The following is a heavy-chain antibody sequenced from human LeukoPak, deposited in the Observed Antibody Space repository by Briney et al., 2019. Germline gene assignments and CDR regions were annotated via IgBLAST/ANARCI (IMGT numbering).Heavy chain of an antibody. CDR2: INHSGST. CDR1: GGSFSGYY. D-gene: IGHD3-22*01. J-gene: IGHJ5*02. CDR3: ARTASYYYDSSGPYTFDP. Sequence: SETLSLTCAVYGGSFSGYYWSWIRQPPGKGLEWIGEINHSGSTNYNPSLKSRVTISVDTSKNQFSLKLSSVTAADTAVYYCARTASYYYDSSGPYTFDPWGQGTLVTVSS. V-gene: IGHV4-34*01.